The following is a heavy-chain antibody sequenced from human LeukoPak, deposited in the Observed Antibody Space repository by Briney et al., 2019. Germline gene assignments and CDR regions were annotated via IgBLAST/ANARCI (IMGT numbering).Heavy chain of an antibody. V-gene: IGHV4-4*02. D-gene: IGHD1-26*01. J-gene: IGHJ4*02. CDR3: ARGPSLGAHFDY. CDR2: IYHSGST. Sequence: SGTLSLTCAVSGGSISTENWWSWVRQPPGKGLEWIGEIYHSGSTNYNPSLKSRVTISLDQSKNQFSLNLNSVTAADTAVYYCARGPSLGAHFDYWGQGTLVTASS. CDR1: GGSISTENW.